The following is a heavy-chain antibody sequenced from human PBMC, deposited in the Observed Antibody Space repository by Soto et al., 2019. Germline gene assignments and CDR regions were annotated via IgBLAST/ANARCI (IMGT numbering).Heavy chain of an antibody. D-gene: IGHD6-13*01. V-gene: IGHV4-39*01. J-gene: IGHJ6*02. Sequence: QLQLQESGPGLVKPSETLSLSCTVSGGSITSSFYWGWIRQPPGKGLEWIGSIYGTGNTYYNPSLKGRVTISADTSKNQFSLNLISVTAADTAVYYCRSSSRYSTDVWGQGATVTASS. CDR3: RSSSRYSTDV. CDR2: IYGTGNT. CDR1: GGSITSSFY.